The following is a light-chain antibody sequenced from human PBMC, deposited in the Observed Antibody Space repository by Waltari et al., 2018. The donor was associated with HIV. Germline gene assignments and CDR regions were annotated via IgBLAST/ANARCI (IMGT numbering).Light chain of an antibody. CDR2: DVS. Sequence: QSALTQPRSVSGSPGQSLTISCTGTSSDVGGYNYVSWYQQNPGKAPKLMIYDVSKGPYGAHVRFSGSKYGNTAPLTISGLQAEDEADYYGCSYVGSGYVFGSGTKVTVL. CDR3: CSYVGSGYV. V-gene: IGLV2-11*01. CDR1: SSDVGGYNY. J-gene: IGLJ1*01.